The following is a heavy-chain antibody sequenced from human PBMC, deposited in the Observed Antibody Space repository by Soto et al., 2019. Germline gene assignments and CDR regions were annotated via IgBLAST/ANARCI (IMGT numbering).Heavy chain of an antibody. CDR1: GFTFSSYW. CDR2: IKQDGSEK. V-gene: IGHV3-7*01. J-gene: IGHJ6*03. D-gene: IGHD2-2*01. CDR3: ARGRCSSTSCYADYYYYYMDV. Sequence: EVQLVESGGGLVQPGGSLRLSCAASGFTFSSYWMSWVRQAPGKGLEWVANIKQDGSEKYYVDSVKGRFTISRDNAKNSLYLQMNSLRAEDTAVYYCARGRCSSTSCYADYYYYYMDVWGKGTTVTVSS.